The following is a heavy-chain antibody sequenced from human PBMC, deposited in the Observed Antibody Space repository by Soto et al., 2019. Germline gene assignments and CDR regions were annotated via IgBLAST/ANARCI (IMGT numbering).Heavy chain of an antibody. Sequence: EVQLLESGGGLVQPGGSLRLSYAASGFTFNSYAMSWVRQAPGKGLEWVSITSGGGGTTYYADSVKGRFAISRDNSKNTLYLEMNSLRAEDTAVYFCAKRYHTTTSCFDYWGQGTLVTVSS. CDR1: GFTFNSYA. D-gene: IGHD2-2*01. J-gene: IGHJ4*02. V-gene: IGHV3-23*01. CDR3: AKRYHTTTSCFDY. CDR2: TSGGGGTT.